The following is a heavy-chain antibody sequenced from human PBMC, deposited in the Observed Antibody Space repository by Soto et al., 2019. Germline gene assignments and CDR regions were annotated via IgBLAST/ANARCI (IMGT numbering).Heavy chain of an antibody. Sequence: GGSLRLSCAASGFTFSSYDMSWVRQAPGKGLEWVSGVSASGSITSYADSAKGRSTISRDNAKNTVFLQMSSLRAEDTAVYFCAKGDCSGGRCYRGFDYWGQGTLVTVSS. CDR1: GFTFSSYD. V-gene: IGHV3-23*01. J-gene: IGHJ4*02. CDR3: AKGDCSGGRCYRGFDY. CDR2: VSASGSIT. D-gene: IGHD2-15*01.